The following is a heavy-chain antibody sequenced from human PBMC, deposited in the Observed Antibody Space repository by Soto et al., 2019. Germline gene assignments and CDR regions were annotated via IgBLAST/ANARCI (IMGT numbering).Heavy chain of an antibody. J-gene: IGHJ3*02. V-gene: IGHV3-21*01. CDR3: ARVGGGYQLLXAFDI. CDR2: ISSSSSYI. CDR1: GFTFSSYS. Sequence: PGGSLRLSCAASGFTFSSYSMNWVRQAPGKGLEWVSSISSSSSYIYYADSVKGRFTISRDNAKNSLYLQMNSLRAEDTAVYYCARVGGGYQLLXAFDIWGQGTMVTVSS. D-gene: IGHD2-2*01.